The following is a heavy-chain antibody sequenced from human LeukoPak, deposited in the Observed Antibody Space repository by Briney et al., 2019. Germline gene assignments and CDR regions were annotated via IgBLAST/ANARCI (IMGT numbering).Heavy chain of an antibody. CDR3: ARGGSTDSIHSCGGNCYFLDY. Sequence: ASVKVSFKASGGTFSSYAISWVRQAPGQGLEWMGWINPNSGGTNYAQKFQGRVIMTRDTSISTAYMELSRLGSDDTAVYYCARGGSTDSIHSCGGNCYFLDYWGQGTLVTVSS. CDR1: GGTFSSYA. V-gene: IGHV1-2*02. J-gene: IGHJ4*02. D-gene: IGHD2-21*02. CDR2: INPNSGGT.